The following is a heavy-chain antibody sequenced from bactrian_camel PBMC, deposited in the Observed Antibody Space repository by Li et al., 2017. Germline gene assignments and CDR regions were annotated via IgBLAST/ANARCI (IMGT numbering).Heavy chain of an antibody. CDR1: KFSQD. CDR2: IYNGGGGRS. J-gene: IGHJ4*01. Sequence: QLVESGGGSVQTGGSLRLSCAASKFSQDMGWFRMVPGNASETVAGIYNGGGGRSYYADSVKGRFTISRDSAKNTVYLQMNNLQPEDTATYYCAEGRGSRGEHCYSLNYWGQGTQVTVS. CDR3: AEGRGSRGEHCYSLNY. D-gene: IGHD6*01. V-gene: IGHV3S40*01.